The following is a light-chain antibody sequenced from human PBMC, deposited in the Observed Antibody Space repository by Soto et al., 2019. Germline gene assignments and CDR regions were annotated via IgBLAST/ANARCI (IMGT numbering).Light chain of an antibody. CDR2: DVS. V-gene: IGLV2-14*01. J-gene: IGLJ2*01. CDR1: RSDIGAYNF. CDR3: SSYAGSSTLVV. Sequence: QSALTQPASVSGSPGQSITISCIGTRSDIGAYNFVSWYQQHPGKAPKLMIYDVSIRPSGVSHRFSGSKSGNTASLTISGLQAEDEADYYCSSYAGSSTLVVFGGGTKLTVL.